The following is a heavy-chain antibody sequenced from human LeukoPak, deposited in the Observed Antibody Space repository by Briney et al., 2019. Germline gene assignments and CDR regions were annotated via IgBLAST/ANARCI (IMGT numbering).Heavy chain of an antibody. CDR2: INRDGSTT. CDR3: ARDKKSGESSEIDY. CDR1: GFTFSNYW. D-gene: IGHD3-10*01. Sequence: GGSLRLSCAASGFTFSNYWVHWVRQAPGKGLVWVSRINRDGSTTKYADSVKGRFTVSRDNAKNTLNLQMNSLRAEDTAVYYCARDKKSGESSEIDYWGQGTLVTVS. J-gene: IGHJ4*02. V-gene: IGHV3-74*03.